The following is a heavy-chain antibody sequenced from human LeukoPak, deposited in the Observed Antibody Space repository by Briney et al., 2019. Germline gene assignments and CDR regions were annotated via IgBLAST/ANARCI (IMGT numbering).Heavy chain of an antibody. CDR3: ARVDESGSYYGFDY. Sequence: GASVTISCTASGYTFTIYYMHWVRQAPGQGLEWMGIINPSGGSTSYAQKFQGRVTMTRDRSTSTVYMELSSLRSEDTAVYYCARVDESGSYYGFDYWGQGTLVTVSS. J-gene: IGHJ4*02. CDR2: INPSGGST. V-gene: IGHV1-46*01. D-gene: IGHD1-26*01. CDR1: GYTFTIYY.